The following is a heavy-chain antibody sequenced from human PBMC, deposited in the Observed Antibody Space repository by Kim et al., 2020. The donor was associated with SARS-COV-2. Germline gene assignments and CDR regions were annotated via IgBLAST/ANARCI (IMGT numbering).Heavy chain of an antibody. Sequence: GGSLRLSCAASGFTFSSYGLNWVRRAPGKGLEWVSSIDSTSTYIHYADSVKGRFTISRNNAKNSLYLQMNSLRAEDTAVYYCAIPVGKLQPFDYWGQGTLVTVSS. CDR3: AIPVGKLQPFDY. CDR1: GFTFSSYG. V-gene: IGHV3-21*01. J-gene: IGHJ4*02. CDR2: IDSTSTYI. D-gene: IGHD1-1*01.